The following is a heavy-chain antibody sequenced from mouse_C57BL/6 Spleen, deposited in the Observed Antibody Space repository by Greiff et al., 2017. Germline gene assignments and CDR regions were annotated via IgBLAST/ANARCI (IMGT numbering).Heavy chain of an antibody. Sequence: QVQLQQPGAELVKPGASVKMSCKASGYTFTSYWITWVKQRPGQGLEWIGDIYPGSGSTNYNEKFKSKATLTVDTSSSTAYMQLSSLTSEDSAVYSCARDGDGNSALWYFDVWGTGTTVTVSS. CDR1: GYTFTSYW. V-gene: IGHV1-55*01. CDR3: ARDGDGNSALWYFDV. J-gene: IGHJ1*03. D-gene: IGHD2-1*01. CDR2: IYPGSGST.